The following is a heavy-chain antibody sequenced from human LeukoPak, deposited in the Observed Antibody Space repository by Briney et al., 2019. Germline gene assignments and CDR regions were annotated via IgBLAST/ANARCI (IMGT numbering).Heavy chain of an antibody. CDR3: ARVGACTNGVCQALDY. V-gene: IGHV3-20*04. J-gene: IGHJ4*02. CDR1: RVCLADYV. Sequence: GGSLRLSCVAYRVCLADYVMTWVRQAPGKGLEWVCGTMWGGGGTGYADTVKSRFTIARDNAKNSLLLQMNSLRVEDTALYYCARVGACTNGVCQALDYWGQGTLVTVSS. D-gene: IGHD2-8*01. CDR2: TMWGGGGT.